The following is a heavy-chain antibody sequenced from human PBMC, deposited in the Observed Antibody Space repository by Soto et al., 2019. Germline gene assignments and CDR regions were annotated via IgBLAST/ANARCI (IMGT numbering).Heavy chain of an antibody. V-gene: IGHV1-3*01. CDR3: ARHSGQWLVLGTVDY. CDR2: INPANGKT. D-gene: IGHD6-19*01. Sequence: ASVKVSCKASGYMFTTDAIHWVRPAPGHRLEWMAWINPANGKTKSSQKYQGRVTFTRDTSATTAYMELASLTPEDTAVYYCARHSGQWLVLGTVDYWGQGTLVTVSA. CDR1: GYMFTTDA. J-gene: IGHJ4*02.